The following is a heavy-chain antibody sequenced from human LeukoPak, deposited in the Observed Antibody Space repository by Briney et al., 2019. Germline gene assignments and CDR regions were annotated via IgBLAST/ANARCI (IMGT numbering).Heavy chain of an antibody. CDR3: AKDPNSRETQFDY. Sequence: GGSLRLSCAASGFTFSSYGMHWVRQAPGKGLEWVAFIRYDGSNKYYADSVKGRFTISRDNSKNTLYLQMNSLRAEDTAVYYCAKDPNSRETQFDYWGQGTLVTVSS. CDR1: GFTFSSYG. D-gene: IGHD2/OR15-2a*01. V-gene: IGHV3-30*02. J-gene: IGHJ4*02. CDR2: IRYDGSNK.